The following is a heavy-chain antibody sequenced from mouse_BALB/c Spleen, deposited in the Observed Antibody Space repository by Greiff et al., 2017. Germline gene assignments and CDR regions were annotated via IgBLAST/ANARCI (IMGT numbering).Heavy chain of an antibody. J-gene: IGHJ4*01. Sequence: EVQVVESGGGLVKPGGSLKLSCAASGFTFSDYYMYWVRQTPEKRLEWVATISDGGSYTYYPDSVKGRFTISRDNAKNNLYLQMSSLKSEDTAMYYCASQRRDYAMDYWGQGTSVTVSS. CDR3: ASQRRDYAMDY. D-gene: IGHD2-12*01. CDR2: ISDGGSYT. V-gene: IGHV5-4*02. CDR1: GFTFSDYY.